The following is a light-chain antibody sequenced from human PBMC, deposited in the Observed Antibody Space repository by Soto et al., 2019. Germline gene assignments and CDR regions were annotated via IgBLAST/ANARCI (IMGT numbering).Light chain of an antibody. CDR3: QQSDSTLFT. Sequence: DIQMTQSPSSLSASVGDRVTITCRASQTIIRYLNWYQQKPGRAPNLLIYAASSLQSGVPSRFSGSGSGTELTLTISSLQPEDFATDYCQQSDSTLFTFGPGNKVEIK. V-gene: IGKV1-39*01. CDR2: AAS. CDR1: QTIIRY. J-gene: IGKJ3*01.